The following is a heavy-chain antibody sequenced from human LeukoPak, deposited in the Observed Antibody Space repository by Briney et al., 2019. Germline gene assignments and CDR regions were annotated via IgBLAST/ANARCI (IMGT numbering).Heavy chain of an antibody. CDR3: ACREFSSPWSDP. V-gene: IGHV5-51*01. CDR1: GYSFSSYW. Sequence: GESLKISCQGFGYSFSSYWIGWVRRPPGKGLEWMAVIYPGDSRTRYNPSFEGQVTISADKSISTAYLQWSRLKASDTAIYYCACREFSSPWSDPWGQGTLVTVSS. J-gene: IGHJ5*02. D-gene: IGHD2/OR15-2a*01. CDR2: IYPGDSRT.